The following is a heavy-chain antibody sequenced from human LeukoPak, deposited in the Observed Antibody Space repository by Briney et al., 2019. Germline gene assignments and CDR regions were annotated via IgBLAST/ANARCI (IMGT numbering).Heavy chain of an antibody. J-gene: IGHJ4*02. Sequence: GGSLRLSCAASGFTFSSYGMHWVRQAPGKGLEWVAFIRYDGSNKYYADSVKGRFTISRDNSKNTLYLQMNSLRVEDTAVYYCAKDRDSGSYFFDYWGQGTLVTVSS. CDR1: GFTFSSYG. V-gene: IGHV3-30*02. D-gene: IGHD1-26*01. CDR2: IRYDGSNK. CDR3: AKDRDSGSYFFDY.